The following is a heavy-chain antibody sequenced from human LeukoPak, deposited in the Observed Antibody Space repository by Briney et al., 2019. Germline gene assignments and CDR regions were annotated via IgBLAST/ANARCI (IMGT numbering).Heavy chain of an antibody. D-gene: IGHD1-1*01. CDR3: ARGTILTAYYYYYMDV. V-gene: IGHV1-2*02. CDR2: INPNSGDT. Sequence: ASVKVSCKPSGYTFSDYYIHWIRQAPGQGLEWVGWINPNSGDTDYAQKFQGRVTVTRDTSISTAYMELGRLRSDDTAVYYCARGTILTAYYYYYMDVWGKGTTVTVSS. J-gene: IGHJ6*03. CDR1: GYTFSDYY.